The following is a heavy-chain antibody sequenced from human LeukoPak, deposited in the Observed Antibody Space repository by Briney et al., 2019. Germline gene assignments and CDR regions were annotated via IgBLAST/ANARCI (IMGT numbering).Heavy chain of an antibody. D-gene: IGHD3-22*01. CDR3: ARSYYYDSSGYCNY. CDR2: TYYRSKWYN. Sequence: SQTLSLTCAISGDSVSSNSAAWNWIRQSPSRGLEWLGRTYYRSKWYNDYAVSVKSRVTINPDTSKNQFSLQLNSVTPEDTAVYYCARSYYYDSSGYCNYWGQGTLVTVSS. CDR1: GDSVSSNSAA. J-gene: IGHJ4*02. V-gene: IGHV6-1*01.